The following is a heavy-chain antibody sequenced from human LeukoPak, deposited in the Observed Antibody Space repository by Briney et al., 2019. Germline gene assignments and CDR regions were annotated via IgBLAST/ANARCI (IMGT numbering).Heavy chain of an antibody. CDR2: IRYDGSNK. J-gene: IGHJ2*01. V-gene: IGHV3-30*02. D-gene: IGHD6-19*01. Sequence: GGSLRLSCAAPGFTFSSYGMHWVRQAPGKGLEWVAFIRYDGSNKYYADSVKGRFTISRDNSKNTLYLQMNSLRAEDTAVYYCAKQSSGWLYWYFDLWGRGTLVTVSS. CDR3: AKQSSGWLYWYFDL. CDR1: GFTFSSYG.